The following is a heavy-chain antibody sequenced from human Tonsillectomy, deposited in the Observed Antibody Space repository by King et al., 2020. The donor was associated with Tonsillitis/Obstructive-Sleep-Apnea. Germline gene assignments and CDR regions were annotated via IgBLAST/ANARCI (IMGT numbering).Heavy chain of an antibody. V-gene: IGHV3-11*06. J-gene: IGHJ4*02. CDR1: GFTFSDDY. CDR3: TRDPGVIAAAGRGGYFDY. CDR2: ISTSSTYT. Sequence: VQLVESGGGLVKPGGSLRLSCAASGFTFSDDYMSWIRQAPGKGLEWVSYISTSSTYTNYADSVKGRFTISRDNAKNSLYLQMNSLRAEDTAVYFCTRDPGVIAAAGRGGYFDYWGQGTLVTVSS. D-gene: IGHD6-13*01.